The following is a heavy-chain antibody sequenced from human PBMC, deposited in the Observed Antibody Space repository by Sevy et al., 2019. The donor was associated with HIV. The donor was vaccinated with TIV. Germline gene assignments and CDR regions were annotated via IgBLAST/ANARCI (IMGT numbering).Heavy chain of an antibody. CDR3: TKDPYAYGVTYYFAH. D-gene: IGHD3-10*01. CDR1: GFTFSTYG. V-gene: IGHV3-30*18. CDR2: ISYDGSNK. Sequence: GGSLRLSCAASGFTFSTYGMHWVRQAPGKGLEWVAVISYDGSNKYYADSVKGRFTISRDNSKNTFYLQMNSLRAEDTAVYYCTKDPYAYGVTYYFAHWGQGTLVTVSS. J-gene: IGHJ4*02.